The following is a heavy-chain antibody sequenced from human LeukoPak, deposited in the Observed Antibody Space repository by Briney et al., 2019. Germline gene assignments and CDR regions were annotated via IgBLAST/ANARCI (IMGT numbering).Heavy chain of an antibody. D-gene: IGHD2-21*02. CDR2: INNDGRST. CDR3: ARAGAYCGGDCYGIDY. V-gene: IGHV3-74*01. CDR1: GFTFSRYW. J-gene: IGHJ4*02. Sequence: PGGSLRLSCAASGFTFSRYWMHWVRQAPGKGLVWESRINNDGRSTNYADSVKGRFTISRDNAKNSLYVQMNSLRAEDTAVYYCARAGAYCGGDCYGIDYWGQGTLVTVSS.